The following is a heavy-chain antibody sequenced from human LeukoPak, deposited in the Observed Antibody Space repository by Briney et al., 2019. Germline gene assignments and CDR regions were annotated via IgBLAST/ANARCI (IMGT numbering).Heavy chain of an antibody. D-gene: IGHD3-22*01. CDR2: ISSSGTHI. J-gene: IGHJ5*02. Sequence: GGSLRLSCAASGFTFSSYSMNWVRQAPGKGLEWVSSISSSGTHIYYADSVRGRFTISRDNAKNSLYLHMNSLRAEDTAVYFCARTFYYDSSGYYTDWFDPWGQGTLVTVSS. CDR3: ARTFYYDSSGYYTDWFDP. CDR1: GFTFSSYS. V-gene: IGHV3-21*01.